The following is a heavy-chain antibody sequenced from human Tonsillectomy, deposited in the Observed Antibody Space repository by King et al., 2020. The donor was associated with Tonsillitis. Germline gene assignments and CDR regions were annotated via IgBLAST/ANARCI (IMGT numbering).Heavy chain of an antibody. J-gene: IGHJ4*02. CDR2: INTNTGNP. V-gene: IGHV7-4-1*02. D-gene: IGHD2-2*01. CDR1: GYTFTSYA. Sequence: QLVQSGSELKKPGASVKVSCKASGYTFTSYAMNWVRQAPGQGLEWMGWINTNTGNPTYAQGFTGRFVFSLATSVTTAYLQISSLKAEDTAVSYCAIEFKLFCSSTSFHFLYWGPGTLVTVSS. CDR3: AIEFKLFCSSTSFHFLY.